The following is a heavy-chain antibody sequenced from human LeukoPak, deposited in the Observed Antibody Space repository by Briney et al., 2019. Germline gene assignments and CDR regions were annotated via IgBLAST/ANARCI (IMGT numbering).Heavy chain of an antibody. J-gene: IGHJ4*02. CDR1: GGSISRYY. CDR3: ARWGYFDSSAYFVVDY. Sequence: PSETLSLTCAVSGGSISRYYWNWIRQPPGERLEWIGWIHYSGSTAYNPALESRVTMSVDTSKNHISLKMTSVTAADTATYYCARWGYFDSSAYFVVDYWGQGVLVTVSS. V-gene: IGHV4-59*01. D-gene: IGHD3-22*01. CDR2: IHYSGST.